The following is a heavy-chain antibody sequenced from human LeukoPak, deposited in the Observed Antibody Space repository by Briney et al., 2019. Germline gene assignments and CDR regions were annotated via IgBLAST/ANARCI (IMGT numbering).Heavy chain of an antibody. D-gene: IGHD2-2*01. Sequence: GGSLRLSCAASGFTFSSYSMNWVRQAPGKGLEWVSYISSSSSTIYYADSVKGRFTISRDNAKNSLYLQMDSLRAEDTALYYCARDAFPEIPAAKMPMDYWGQGTLVTASS. CDR3: ARDAFPEIPAAKMPMDY. V-gene: IGHV3-48*01. CDR1: GFTFSSYS. CDR2: ISSSSSTI. J-gene: IGHJ4*02.